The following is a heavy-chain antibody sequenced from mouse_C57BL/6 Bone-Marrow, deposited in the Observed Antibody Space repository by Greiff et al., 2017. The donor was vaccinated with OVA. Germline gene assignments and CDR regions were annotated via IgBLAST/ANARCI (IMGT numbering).Heavy chain of an antibody. V-gene: IGHV1-55*01. CDR2: IYPGSGRT. J-gene: IGHJ4*01. CDR1: GYTFTSYW. Sequence: QVQLQQPGAELVKPGASVKMSCKASGYTFTSYWITWVKQRPGQGLEWIGDIYPGSGRTNYNEKFKSKATLTVDTSSSTAYMQLSSLTSEDSAVYYCARLDDGYYEDYAMDYWGQGTSVTVSS. CDR3: ARLDDGYYEDYAMDY. D-gene: IGHD2-3*01.